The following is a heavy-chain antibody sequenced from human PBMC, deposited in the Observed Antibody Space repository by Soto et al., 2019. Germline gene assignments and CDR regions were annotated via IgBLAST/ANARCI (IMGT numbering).Heavy chain of an antibody. V-gene: IGHV1-69*02. CDR2: IIPIVAIA. Sequence: QVQLVQSGAEVKKPGSSVTVSCKASGGTFSSYIINWVRQAPGQGLEWMGRIIPIVAIANYAQKFQGRVTITADKSTSTSYMELSSLRSEDTAVYYCASESGTYDSSGPDAFDIWCQGTMVTVSS. J-gene: IGHJ3*02. CDR1: GGTFSSYI. D-gene: IGHD3-22*01. CDR3: ASESGTYDSSGPDAFDI.